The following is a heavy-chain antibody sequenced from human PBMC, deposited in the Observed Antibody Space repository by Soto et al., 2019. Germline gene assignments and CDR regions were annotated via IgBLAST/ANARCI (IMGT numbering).Heavy chain of an antibody. D-gene: IGHD3-9*01. CDR2: IYNTGTT. CDR3: ARGHGIYVRFDF. CDR1: GGSVYDFY. Sequence: PSETLSLTCSVSGGSVYDFYWNWLRQSPGKGLEWIGNIYNTGTTNYNPSLRSRATISIDTSKNQFSLHLKSVTAAHSAMYFCARGHGIYVRFDFWGQGALVTVSS. V-gene: IGHV4-59*02. J-gene: IGHJ4*02.